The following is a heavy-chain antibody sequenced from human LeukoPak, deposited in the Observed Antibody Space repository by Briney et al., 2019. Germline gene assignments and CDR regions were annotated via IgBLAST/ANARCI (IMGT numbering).Heavy chain of an antibody. CDR1: GITFSSYS. CDR3: ARDRWGYSYGGD. Sequence: GGSLRLSCVASGITFSSYSMNWVRQAPGKGLEWVSYISSFSGTINYADSVKGRFTISRDNAKNSLYLQLNSLRAEDTAVYYCARDRWGYSYGGDWGQGTLVTVSS. D-gene: IGHD5-18*01. V-gene: IGHV3-48*04. CDR2: ISSFSGTI. J-gene: IGHJ4*02.